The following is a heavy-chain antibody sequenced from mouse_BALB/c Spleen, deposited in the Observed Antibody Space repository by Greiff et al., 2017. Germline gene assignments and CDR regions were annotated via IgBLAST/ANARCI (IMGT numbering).Heavy chain of an antibody. V-gene: IGHV5-17*02. CDR2: ISSGSSTI. D-gene: IGHD2-1*01. J-gene: IGHJ4*01. CDR3: ARWGYGNYEDYAMDY. CDR1: GFTFSSFG. Sequence: DVQLVESGGGLVQPGGSRKLSCAASGFTFSSFGMHWVRQAPEKGLEWVAYISSGSSTIYYADTVKGRFTISRDNPKNTLFLQMTSLRSEDTAMYYCARWGYGNYEDYAMDYWGQGTSVTVSS.